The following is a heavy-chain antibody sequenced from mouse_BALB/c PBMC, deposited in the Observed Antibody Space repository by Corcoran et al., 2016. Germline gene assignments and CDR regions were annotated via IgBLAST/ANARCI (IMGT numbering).Heavy chain of an antibody. CDR1: GYSITSGYY. Sequence: DVQLQESGPRLVKPSQSLSLTCSFTGYSITSGYYWNWIRQFPGNKLEWRGYISYDGSNNYNPSLKNRISITRDTSKNQFFLKLNSVTTEDTATYYCASGYDFDYWGQGTTLTVSS. J-gene: IGHJ2*01. CDR3: ASGYDFDY. CDR2: ISYDGSN. D-gene: IGHD2-2*01. V-gene: IGHV3-6*02.